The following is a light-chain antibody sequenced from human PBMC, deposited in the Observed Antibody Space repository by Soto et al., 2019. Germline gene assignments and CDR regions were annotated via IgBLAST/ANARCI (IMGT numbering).Light chain of an antibody. CDR3: AAWDDSLNGYV. Sequence: QPVLTQPPSASGTPGQRVTISCSGSNSNIGSNPVNWYQQLPGTAPKLLIYSNNQRPSGVPDRFSGSKSGTSASLAIGGLQSEDEADYYCAAWDDSLNGYVFGTGTKLTVL. J-gene: IGLJ1*01. CDR1: NSNIGSNP. V-gene: IGLV1-44*01. CDR2: SNN.